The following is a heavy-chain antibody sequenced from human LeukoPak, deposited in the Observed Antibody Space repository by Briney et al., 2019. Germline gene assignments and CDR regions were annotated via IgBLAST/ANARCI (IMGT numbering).Heavy chain of an antibody. Sequence: GGSLRLSCAASGFTFSSCAMSWVRQAPGKGLEWVSAISGSGGSTYYADSVKGRFTISRDNSKNTLYLQMNSLRAEDTAVYYCARTCTGAVAGTSCSGRWDGMDVWGQGTTVTVSS. J-gene: IGHJ6*02. V-gene: IGHV3-23*01. CDR1: GFTFSSCA. CDR2: ISGSGGST. D-gene: IGHD6-19*01. CDR3: ARTCTGAVAGTSCSGRWDGMDV.